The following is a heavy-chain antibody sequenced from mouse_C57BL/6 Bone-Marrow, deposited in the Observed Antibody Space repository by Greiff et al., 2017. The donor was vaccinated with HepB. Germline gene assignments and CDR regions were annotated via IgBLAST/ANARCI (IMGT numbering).Heavy chain of an antibody. Sequence: EVQLVESGPVLVKPGASVKMSCKASGYTFTDYYMNWVKQSHGKSLEWIGVINPYNGGTSYNQKFKGKATLTVDKSSSTAYMELNSLTSEDSAVYYCARYYGDYWGQGTTLTVSS. J-gene: IGHJ2*01. CDR3: ARYYGDY. CDR1: GYTFTDYY. CDR2: INPYNGGT. V-gene: IGHV1-19*01. D-gene: IGHD1-1*01.